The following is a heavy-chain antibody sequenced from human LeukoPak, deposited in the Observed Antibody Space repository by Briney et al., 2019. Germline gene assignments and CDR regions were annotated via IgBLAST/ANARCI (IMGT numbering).Heavy chain of an antibody. D-gene: IGHD2-15*01. V-gene: IGHV4-59*01. Sequence: SETLSLTCTVSGGSISNYYWSWIRQPPGKGLEWIGYIYYTGSTNYNPSLKTRVTISLGTSKNQFSLKLSSVTAADTAVYYCASGAYCSGVSCYSVLGSPPFDYWGQGTLVTVSS. J-gene: IGHJ4*02. CDR2: IYYTGST. CDR3: ASGAYCSGVSCYSVLGSPPFDY. CDR1: GGSISNYY.